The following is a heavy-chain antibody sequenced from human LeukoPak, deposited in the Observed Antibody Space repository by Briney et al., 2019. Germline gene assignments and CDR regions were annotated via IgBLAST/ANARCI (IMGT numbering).Heavy chain of an antibody. Sequence: GGSLRLSCAASGFTFSNYGMSWVRQAPGKGLEWVSAISGSGGSTYYADSVKGRFTISRDNSKNTLYLQMNSLRAEDTAVYYCAKDPFVMISGSRQHDAFDIWGQGTLVTVSS. CDR1: GFTFSNYG. CDR2: ISGSGGST. CDR3: AKDPFVMISGSRQHDAFDI. J-gene: IGHJ3*02. V-gene: IGHV3-23*01. D-gene: IGHD3-22*01.